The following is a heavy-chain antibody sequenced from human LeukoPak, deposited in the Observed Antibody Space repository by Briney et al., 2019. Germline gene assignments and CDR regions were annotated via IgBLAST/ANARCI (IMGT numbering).Heavy chain of an antibody. CDR2: ISGSGVST. D-gene: IGHD3-9*01. CDR3: AEDPSGYYEILTGYFDY. V-gene: IGHV3-23*01. J-gene: IGHJ4*02. Sequence: GGSLRLSCAASGFTFSSYAMSWVRQAPGKGLEWVSAISGSGVSTYYADYVKGRFTISRDNSKDTLYLQMNSRRAEDTAVDYCAEDPSGYYEILTGYFDYWGQGALVTVSS. CDR1: GFTFSSYA.